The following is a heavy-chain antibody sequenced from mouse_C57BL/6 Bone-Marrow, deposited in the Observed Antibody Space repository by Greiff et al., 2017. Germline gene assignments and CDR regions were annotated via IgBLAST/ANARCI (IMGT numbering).Heavy chain of an antibody. CDR2: IDPEDGDT. V-gene: IGHV14-1*01. D-gene: IGHD1-1*01. CDR3: TTYYPHYYAMDY. J-gene: IGHJ4*01. Sequence: EVQLQQSGAELVRPGASVKLSCTASGFNIKDYYMHWVKQRPEQGLEWIGRIDPEDGDTEYAPKFQGKATMTADTSSNTAYLQLSSLTSEDTAVYYCTTYYPHYYAMDYWGQGTSVTVSS. CDR1: GFNIKDYY.